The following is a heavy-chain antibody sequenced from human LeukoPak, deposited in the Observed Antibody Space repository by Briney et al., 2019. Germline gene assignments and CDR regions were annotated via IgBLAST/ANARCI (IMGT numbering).Heavy chain of an antibody. CDR2: IYHSGST. CDR1: GYSISSAYY. V-gene: IGHV4-38-2*02. CDR3: ARWEESDAFDI. J-gene: IGHJ3*02. Sequence: SETLSLTCTVSGYSISSAYYWGWIRQPPGKGLEWIGSIYHSGSTYYNPSLKSRVTISVDTSKNQFSLKLTSVTAADTAVYYCARWEESDAFDIWGQGTMVTVSS. D-gene: IGHD1-26*01.